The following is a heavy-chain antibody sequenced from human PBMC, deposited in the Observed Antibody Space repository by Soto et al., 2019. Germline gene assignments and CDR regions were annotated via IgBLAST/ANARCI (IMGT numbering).Heavy chain of an antibody. D-gene: IGHD3-22*01. CDR3: ARDYYDRSGYVQDYFDY. CDR1: GGTFSSYA. CDR2: IIPIFGTA. V-gene: IGHV1-69*01. Sequence: QVQLVQSGAEVKKPGSSVKVSCKASGGTFSSYAISWVRQAPGQGLEWMGGIIPIFGTANYAQKFQGRVTITADESTSTAYMELSSLSAEDTAVYYCARDYYDRSGYVQDYFDYWGQGNLVTVSS. J-gene: IGHJ4*02.